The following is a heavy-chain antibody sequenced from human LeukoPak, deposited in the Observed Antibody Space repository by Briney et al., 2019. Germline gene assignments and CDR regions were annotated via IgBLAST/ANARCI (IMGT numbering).Heavy chain of an antibody. CDR1: GYTFTSYD. CDR3: ARGPLDTFVPYYDFWSSYYYYGMDV. CDR2: MNPNSGNT. J-gene: IGHJ6*02. Sequence: ASVKVSCKASGYTFTSYDINWVRQATGQGLEWMGWMNPNSGNTGYAQKFQGRVTMTRNTSISTAYMELSSLRSEDTAVYYCARGPLDTFVPYYDFWSSYYYYGMDVWGQGTTVTVS. V-gene: IGHV1-8*01. D-gene: IGHD3-3*01.